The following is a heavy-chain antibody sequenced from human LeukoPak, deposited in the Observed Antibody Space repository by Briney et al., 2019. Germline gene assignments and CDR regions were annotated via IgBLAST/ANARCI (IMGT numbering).Heavy chain of an antibody. V-gene: IGHV3-23*01. CDR1: GFTFSSYA. J-gene: IGHJ4*02. CDR2: ISGSGGST. CDR3: AKDVTFGGVIAMYYFDY. D-gene: IGHD3-16*02. Sequence: PGGSLRLSCAASGFTFSSYAMSWVRQAPGKGLERVSGISGSGGSTNYADSVKGRFTISRDNSKNTLYLQMNSLRAEDTAVYYCAKDVTFGGVIAMYYFDYWGQGTLVTVSS.